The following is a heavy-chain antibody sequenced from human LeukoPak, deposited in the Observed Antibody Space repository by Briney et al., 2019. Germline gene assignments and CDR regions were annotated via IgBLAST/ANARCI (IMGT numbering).Heavy chain of an antibody. J-gene: IGHJ6*04. CDR3: AKELGSYSTPPGSMDV. CDR1: GFTFSSYG. D-gene: IGHD6-13*01. V-gene: IGHV3-30*18. CDR2: ISYDGSNK. Sequence: GGSLRLSCAASGFTFSSYGMHWVRQAPGKGLEWVAVISYDGSNKYYADSVKGRFTISRDNSKNTLYLQMNSLRAEDTAVYYCAKELGSYSTPPGSMDVWGKGTTVTVSS.